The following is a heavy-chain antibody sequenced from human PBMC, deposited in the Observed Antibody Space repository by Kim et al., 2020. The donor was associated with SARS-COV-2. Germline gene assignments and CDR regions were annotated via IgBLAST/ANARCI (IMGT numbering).Heavy chain of an antibody. Sequence: GGSLRLSCAASGFTFGDYYIHWVRQPPGKGLEWVSGIGWDSSNISYADSVKGRFTISRDNAKNSLYLQMNSLRAEDTALYYCAKGHCSRTNCYYYFDYWG. CDR2: IGWDSSNI. V-gene: IGHV3-9*01. CDR1: GFTFGDYY. CDR3: AKGHCSRTNCYYYFDY. D-gene: IGHD2-2*01. J-gene: IGHJ4*01.